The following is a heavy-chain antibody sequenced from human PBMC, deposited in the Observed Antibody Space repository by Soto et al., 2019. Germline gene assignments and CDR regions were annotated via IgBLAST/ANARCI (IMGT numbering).Heavy chain of an antibody. Sequence: QVHLVQSGAEVRKPGASVNVSCKGSGYTFTTYGITWVRQAPGQGLEWMGWISAHNDNTNYAQKVQGRVTVTRDTSTSTDYIELRNLRSDDTAVYYGARGRYGDYWGQGALVTVSS. V-gene: IGHV1-18*01. J-gene: IGHJ4*02. CDR3: ARGRYGDY. CDR1: GYTFTTYG. CDR2: ISAHNDNT. D-gene: IGHD1-1*01.